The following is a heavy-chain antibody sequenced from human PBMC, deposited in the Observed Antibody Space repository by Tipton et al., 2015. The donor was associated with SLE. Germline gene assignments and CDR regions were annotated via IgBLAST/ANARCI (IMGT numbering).Heavy chain of an antibody. CDR1: GGSISSHY. J-gene: IGHJ4*02. CDR3: AGAWQGYCSGGTCYVLDY. D-gene: IGHD2-15*01. V-gene: IGHV4-59*11. Sequence: TLSLTRTVSGGSISSHYWSWIRQPPGKGLEWIGYISYSETTNYNPSLKSRVTISVDTSKNQFSLKLRSVTAADTAMYYCAGAWQGYCSGGTCYVLDYWGQGTLVTVSS. CDR2: ISYSETT.